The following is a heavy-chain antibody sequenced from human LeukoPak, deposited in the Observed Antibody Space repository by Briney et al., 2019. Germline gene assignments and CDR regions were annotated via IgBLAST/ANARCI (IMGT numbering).Heavy chain of an antibody. J-gene: IGHJ4*02. CDR2: ISGSGSGT. D-gene: IGHD3-10*01. CDR3: AKLGSGNFDY. Sequence: GGSLRLSCAASGFTFTSYGMSWVRQAPGKGLEWVSAISGSGSGTYYADSVKGRFTISRDNSKNTLSLQMNSLRAEDTAIYYCAKLGSGNFDYWGQGTLVTVSS. CDR1: GFTFTSYG. V-gene: IGHV3-23*01.